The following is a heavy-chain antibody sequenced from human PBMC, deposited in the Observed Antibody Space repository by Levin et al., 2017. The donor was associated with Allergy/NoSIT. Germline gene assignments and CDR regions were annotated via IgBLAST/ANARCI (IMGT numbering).Heavy chain of an antibody. D-gene: IGHD3-16*01. J-gene: IGHJ4*02. V-gene: IGHV3-33*01. Sequence: PGGSLRLSCAASGFNFSNYGMHWVRQAPGKGLEWVAVIWYDGSNENYADSVKGRFAISRDNSKNTVHLQMNSLRAEDTAVYYCARDMRGPCDYWGQGSLVTVSS. CDR2: IWYDGSNE. CDR3: ARDMRGPCDY. CDR1: GFNFSNYG.